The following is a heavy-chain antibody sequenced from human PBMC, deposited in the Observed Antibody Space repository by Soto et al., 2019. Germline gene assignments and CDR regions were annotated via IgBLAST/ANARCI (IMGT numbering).Heavy chain of an antibody. J-gene: IGHJ6*04. CDR1: GRSFSGYY. V-gene: IGHV4-34*01. CDR3: ARHKGNTYRRILGLGSYYYYGMDV. Sequence: SETLSLTCPVYGRSFSGYYCSWIRQPPGEGLEWIGEINHSGSIKYSPSLESRITISVDTSKNQFSLKLSSVTAADTAVYYCARHKGNTYRRILGLGSYYYYGMDVWGKGTTVT. D-gene: IGHD3-16*01. CDR2: INHSGSI.